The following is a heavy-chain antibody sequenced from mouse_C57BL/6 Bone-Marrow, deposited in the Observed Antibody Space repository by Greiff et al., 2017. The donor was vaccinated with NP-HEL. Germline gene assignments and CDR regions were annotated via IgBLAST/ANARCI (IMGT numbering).Heavy chain of an antibody. J-gene: IGHJ2*01. CDR3: ARRRGYGNYLVYFDY. CDR1: GYAFSSYW. V-gene: IGHV1-80*01. Sequence: QVQLQQSGAELVKPGASVKISCKASGYAFSSYWMNWVKQRPGKGLEWIGQIYPGDGDTNYNGKFKGKATLTADKSSSTAYMQLSSLTSEESAVYCCARRRGYGNYLVYFDYWGQGTTLTVSS. D-gene: IGHD2-10*02. CDR2: IYPGDGDT.